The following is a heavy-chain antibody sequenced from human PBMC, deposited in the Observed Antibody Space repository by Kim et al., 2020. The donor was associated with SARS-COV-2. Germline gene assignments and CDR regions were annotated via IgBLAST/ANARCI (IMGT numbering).Heavy chain of an antibody. D-gene: IGHD6-19*01. CDR3: AQDPDAQWRSH. V-gene: IGHV3-23*01. J-gene: IGHJ4*02. Sequence: TYYADSGKGRFTISRDNSKRTLYLQMSSLSAEDTAVYYCAQDPDAQWRSHWGQGTLVTVSS. CDR2: T.